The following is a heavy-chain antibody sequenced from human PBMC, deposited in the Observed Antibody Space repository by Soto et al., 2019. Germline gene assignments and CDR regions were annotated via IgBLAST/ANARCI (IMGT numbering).Heavy chain of an antibody. CDR3: AAEFTMVRGLNGAYDY. V-gene: IGHV1-69*01. CDR2: IIPIFGTA. J-gene: IGHJ4*02. Sequence: QVQLVQSGAEVKKPGSSVKVSCKASGGTFSSYAISWVRQAPGQGLEWMGGIIPIFGTANYAQKFQGRVTITADESTSTAYMELSSLRSEDTAVYYCAAEFTMVRGLNGAYDYWGQGTLVTVSS. D-gene: IGHD3-10*01. CDR1: GGTFSSYA.